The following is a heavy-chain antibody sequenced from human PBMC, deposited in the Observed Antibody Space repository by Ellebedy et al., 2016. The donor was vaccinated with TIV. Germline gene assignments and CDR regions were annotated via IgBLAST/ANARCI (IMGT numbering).Heavy chain of an antibody. Sequence: PGGSLRLSCVASGFTFYWMHWVRQAPGKGLVWVSRINPESTTTTYADSVKGRFTISRDNAKNTLYLQMNSLSAEDTAVYYCVRDLNGADDYWGQGTLVTVSS. CDR3: VRDLNGADDY. J-gene: IGHJ4*02. CDR1: GFTFYW. CDR2: INPESTTT. V-gene: IGHV3-74*01. D-gene: IGHD4-17*01.